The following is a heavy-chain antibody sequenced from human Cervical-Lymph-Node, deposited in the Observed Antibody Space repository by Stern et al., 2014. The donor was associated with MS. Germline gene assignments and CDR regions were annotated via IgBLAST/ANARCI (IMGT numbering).Heavy chain of an antibody. Sequence: EVQLVESGGGLVQPGGSLRLSCAASGFTFSSYWMHWVRQAPGKGLVGVSRINSDGSSTSYADSVKGRFTISRDNAKNTLYLQMNSLRAEDTAVYYCARTTGTTDGQGVDYWGQGTLVTVSS. J-gene: IGHJ4*02. D-gene: IGHD1-1*01. CDR1: GFTFSSYW. CDR2: INSDGSST. V-gene: IGHV3-74*01. CDR3: ARTTGTTDGQGVDY.